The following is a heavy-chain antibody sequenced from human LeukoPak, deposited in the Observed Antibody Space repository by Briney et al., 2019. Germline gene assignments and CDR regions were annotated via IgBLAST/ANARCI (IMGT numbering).Heavy chain of an antibody. Sequence: KSSETLSLTCTVSGVSISTYYWSWIRQPPGKGLEWIGYIYYSGNIYYSGNTNYNPSLKSRVTISIDTSKNQFSLKLSSVTAADTAVYYCARAGGGWSFDYWGQGTLVTVSS. V-gene: IGHV4-59*01. D-gene: IGHD6-19*01. J-gene: IGHJ4*02. CDR2: IYYSGNIYYSGNT. CDR1: GVSISTYY. CDR3: ARAGGGWSFDY.